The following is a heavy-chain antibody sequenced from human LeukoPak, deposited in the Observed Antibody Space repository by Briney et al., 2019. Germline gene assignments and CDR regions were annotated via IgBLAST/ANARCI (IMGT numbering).Heavy chain of an antibody. CDR1: GYTLTELS. J-gene: IGHJ3*02. CDR3: ATDSRGAFDI. V-gene: IGHV1-24*01. D-gene: IGHD3-10*01. Sequence: ASVKVSCTVSGYTLTELSMHWVRQAPGKGLEWMGGFDPEDGEAIYAQKFQGRVTMTEDTSTDTAYMELSSLRSEDTAVYYCATDSRGAFDIWGQGTMVTVSS. CDR2: FDPEDGEA.